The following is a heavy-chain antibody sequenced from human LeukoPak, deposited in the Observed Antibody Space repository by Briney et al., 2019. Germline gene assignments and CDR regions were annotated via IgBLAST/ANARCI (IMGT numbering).Heavy chain of an antibody. D-gene: IGHD3-22*01. CDR1: GLTFSSYW. V-gene: IGHV3-7*01. Sequence: QPGGSLRLSCAASGLTFSSYWMSWVRQAPGKGLEWVANIKQDGSEKYYVDSVKGRFTISRDNAKNSLYLQMNSLRAEDTAVYYCARELPITYYYDSSGYPDYWGQGTLVTVSS. J-gene: IGHJ4*02. CDR2: IKQDGSEK. CDR3: ARELPITYYYDSSGYPDY.